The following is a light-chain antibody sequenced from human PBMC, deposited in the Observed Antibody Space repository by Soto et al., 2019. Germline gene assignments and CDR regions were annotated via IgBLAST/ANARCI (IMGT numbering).Light chain of an antibody. CDR2: GNS. Sequence: QSVLTQPPSVSGAPGQRVTISCTGSSSNIGAGYDVHWYQQLPGTAPKLLIYGNSNRPSGVPDRFSGSKSGTSASLAITGLQAEDEADYYCQSYDSGLRVPVFGGGTKLPVL. J-gene: IGLJ2*01. V-gene: IGLV1-40*01. CDR3: QSYDSGLRVPV. CDR1: SSNIGAGYD.